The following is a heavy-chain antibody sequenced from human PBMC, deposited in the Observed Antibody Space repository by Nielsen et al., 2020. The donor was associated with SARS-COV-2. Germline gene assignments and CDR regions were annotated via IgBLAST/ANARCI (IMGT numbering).Heavy chain of an antibody. D-gene: IGHD3-16*02. CDR3: ARDENYDYVWGSYRYRIPFDY. Sequence: WVRQAPGQGLEWMGWISAYNGNTNYAQKLQGRVTMTIDTSTSTAYMELRSLRSDDTAVYYCARDENYDYVWGSYRYRIPFDYWGQGTLVTVSS. CDR2: ISAYNGNT. V-gene: IGHV1-18*01. J-gene: IGHJ4*02.